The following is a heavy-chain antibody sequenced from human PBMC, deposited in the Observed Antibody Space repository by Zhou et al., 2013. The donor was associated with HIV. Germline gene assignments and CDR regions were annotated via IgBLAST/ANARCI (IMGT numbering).Heavy chain of an antibody. CDR2: IIPILGIA. V-gene: IGHV1-69*04. CDR3: ARDMATIGTADYYYYMDV. CDR1: GGTFSSYA. Sequence: QVQLVQSGAEVKKPGSSVKVSCKASGGTFSSYAISWVRQAPGQGLEWMGRIIPILGIANYAQKFQGRVTITADKSTSTAYMELSSLRSEDTAVYYCARDMATIGTADYYYYMDVWGKGTTVTVSS. J-gene: IGHJ6*03. D-gene: IGHD5-12*01.